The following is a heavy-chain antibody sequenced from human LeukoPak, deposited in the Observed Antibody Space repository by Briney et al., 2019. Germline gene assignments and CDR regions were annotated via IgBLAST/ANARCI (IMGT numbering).Heavy chain of an antibody. Sequence: ASVKVSCKASGYTFTKYDINWVRQATGQGLEWMGWMNPNSGNTGYAQKFQGRVTITRNTSISTAYMELSSLRSEDTAVYYCARVWSDYTGRGNWFDPWGQGTLVTVSS. CDR3: ARVWSDYTGRGNWFDP. V-gene: IGHV1-8*03. CDR1: GYTFTKYD. CDR2: MNPNSGNT. J-gene: IGHJ5*02. D-gene: IGHD4-11*01.